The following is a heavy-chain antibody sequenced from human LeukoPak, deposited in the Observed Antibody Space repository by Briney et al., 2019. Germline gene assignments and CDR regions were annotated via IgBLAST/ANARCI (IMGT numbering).Heavy chain of an antibody. CDR3: ARSAYYDRSGYYHDY. Sequence: GGSLRLSCAASGFTFSRYWIHWVRQAPGKGLVWVSRINTDGSSTTYADSVKGRFTISRDNAKNTLYLQMNRLRAEDTAVYYCARSAYYDRSGYYHDYWGQGTLVTVSS. CDR2: INTDGSST. V-gene: IGHV3-74*01. J-gene: IGHJ4*01. CDR1: GFTFSRYW. D-gene: IGHD3-22*01.